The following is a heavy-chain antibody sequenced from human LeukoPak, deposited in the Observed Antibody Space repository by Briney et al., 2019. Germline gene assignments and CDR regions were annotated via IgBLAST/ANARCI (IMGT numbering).Heavy chain of an antibody. V-gene: IGHV4-61*01. CDR3: ARDVGRYSFDY. CDR2: IYYSGST. CDR1: GGSLSSGSYY. Sequence: PSETLSLTCTVSGGSLSSGSYYWRWIRQPPGTGLEWIGYIYYSGSTNYNPSLKSRVTISVDTSKNQFSLKLSSVTAADTAVYYCARDVGRYSFDYWGQGTLVTVSS. J-gene: IGHJ4*02. D-gene: IGHD3-16*02.